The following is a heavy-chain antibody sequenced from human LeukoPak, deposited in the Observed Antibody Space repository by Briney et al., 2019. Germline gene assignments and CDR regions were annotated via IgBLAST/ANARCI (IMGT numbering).Heavy chain of an antibody. V-gene: IGHV1-18*01. D-gene: IGHD3-3*01. Sequence: GASVKVSCRASGYTFTSYGISWVRQAPGQGLEWMGWISAYNGNTNYAQKLQGRVTMTTDTSTSTAYMELRSLRSDDTAVYYCARDQSSPYYDCWSGSADIMDVWGKGTTVTVSS. CDR1: GYTFTSYG. J-gene: IGHJ6*04. CDR2: ISAYNGNT. CDR3: ARDQSSPYYDCWSGSADIMDV.